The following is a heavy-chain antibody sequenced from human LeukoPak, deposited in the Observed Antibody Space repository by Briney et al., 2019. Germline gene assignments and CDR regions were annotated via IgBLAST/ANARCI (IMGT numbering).Heavy chain of an antibody. V-gene: IGHV1-2*02. CDR3: ARVVRYGTSEMY. CDR2: IDPKSGGT. J-gene: IGHJ4*02. Sequence: ASVKVSRKASGYIFNDYYMHWIRQAPGQGLEWMGRIDPKSGGTEYAQKFQGRVTVTRDTSISTAYMELSRLRSDDTAVYFCARVVRYGTSEMYWGQGTLVTVSS. D-gene: IGHD1-1*01. CDR1: GYIFNDYY.